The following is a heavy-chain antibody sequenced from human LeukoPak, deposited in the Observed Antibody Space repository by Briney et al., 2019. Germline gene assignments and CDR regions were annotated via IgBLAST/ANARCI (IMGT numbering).Heavy chain of an antibody. CDR2: MNPNSGNT. V-gene: IGHV1-8*03. D-gene: IGHD1-26*01. J-gene: IGHJ4*02. CDR1: GYTFTSYD. CDR3: ARGRRSERRGGYYFDY. Sequence: ASVKVSCNASGYTFTSYDINWVRQATGQGLEWMGWMNPNSGNTGYAQKFQGRVTITRNTSISTAYMELSSLRSEDTAVYYCARGRRSERRGGYYFDYWGQGTLVTVSS.